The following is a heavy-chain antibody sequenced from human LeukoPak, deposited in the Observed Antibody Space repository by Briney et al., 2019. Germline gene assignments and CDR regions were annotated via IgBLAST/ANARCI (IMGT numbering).Heavy chain of an antibody. D-gene: IGHD3-22*01. CDR2: ISYDGSNK. Sequence: RSLRLSCAASGLTFSSYAMHWVRQAPGKGLEWVAVISYDGSNKYYADSVKGRFTISRDNSKNTLYLQMNSLRAEDTAVYYCASPQSYYDSSGYWEFDYWGQGTLVTVSS. CDR3: ASPQSYYDSSGYWEFDY. J-gene: IGHJ4*02. CDR1: GLTFSSYA. V-gene: IGHV3-30-3*01.